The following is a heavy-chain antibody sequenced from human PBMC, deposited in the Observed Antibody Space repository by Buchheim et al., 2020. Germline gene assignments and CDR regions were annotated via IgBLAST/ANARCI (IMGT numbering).Heavy chain of an antibody. CDR1: GGSISSGGDY. Sequence: QVRLQESGPGRVKPSETLSLTCNVSGGSISSGGDYWSWIRQYPGKGLEWIGNIYYSGTTYYNPSLKSRSTMSVDRSTNPFSLKMTSVTAADSAIYYCATCGTCSWEGWFTSWGQGT. CDR2: IYYSGTT. D-gene: IGHD3-10*01. V-gene: IGHV4-31*04. J-gene: IGHJ5*02. CDR3: ATCGTCSWEGWFTS.